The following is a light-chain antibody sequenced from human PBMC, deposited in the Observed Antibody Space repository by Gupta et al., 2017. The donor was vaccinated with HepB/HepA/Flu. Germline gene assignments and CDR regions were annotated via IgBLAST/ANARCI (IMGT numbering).Light chain of an antibody. CDR1: QSLVHSDGETY. Sequence: DVLMTQSPLSLPVTLGQPASISCRSSQSLVHSDGETYLYWFHQRPGQSPRRLIYKVSDRDAGVQDRLGGSGWGKNXPIKISXGEEEDVGCYYSRQKKHWPPGNFGXGTKLEIK. V-gene: IGKV2-30*02. CDR3: RQKKHWPPGN. CDR2: KVS. J-gene: IGKJ2*02.